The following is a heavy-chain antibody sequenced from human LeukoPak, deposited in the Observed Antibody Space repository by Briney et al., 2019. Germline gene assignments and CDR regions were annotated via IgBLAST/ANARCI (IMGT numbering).Heavy chain of an antibody. V-gene: IGHV3-33*01. CDR3: ARRIAAATSYWFDP. D-gene: IGHD6-13*01. CDR1: GFTFSSYG. Sequence: GGSLRLSCAASGFTFSSYGMHWVRQAPGKGLEWVAVIWYDGSNIYYADSVKGRFTITRDNSKNTLYLQMNSLRAEDTAVYYCARRIAAATSYWFDPWGQGTLVTVSS. J-gene: IGHJ5*02. CDR2: IWYDGSNI.